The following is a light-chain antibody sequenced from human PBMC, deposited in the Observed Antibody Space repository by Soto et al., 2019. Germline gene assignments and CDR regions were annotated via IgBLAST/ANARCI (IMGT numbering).Light chain of an antibody. V-gene: IGLV2-14*01. CDR3: SSYTSSSTLEV. CDR1: SSDVGGYNY. Sequence: QSVLTQPASVSGSPGQSITISCTGTSSDVGGYNYVSWYQQHPGKAPKLMIFDVTYRPSGVSNRFSGSKSGNTASLTISGLKPEDEADYYCSSYTSSSTLEVFGGGTKLTVL. CDR2: DVT. J-gene: IGLJ2*01.